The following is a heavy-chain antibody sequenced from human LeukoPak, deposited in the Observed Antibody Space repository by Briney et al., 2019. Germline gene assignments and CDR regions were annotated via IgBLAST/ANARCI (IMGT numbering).Heavy chain of an antibody. CDR3: ARDRPLYDFWSGYYGSIMYGMDV. J-gene: IGHJ6*02. CDR2: INHSGST. Sequence: SETLSLTCAVYGGSFSGYYWSWIRQPPGKGLEWIGEINHSGSTNYNPSLKSRVTISVDTSKNQFSPKLSSVTAADTAVYYCARDRPLYDFWSGYYGSIMYGMDVWGQGTTVTVSS. V-gene: IGHV4-34*01. CDR1: GGSFSGYY. D-gene: IGHD3-3*01.